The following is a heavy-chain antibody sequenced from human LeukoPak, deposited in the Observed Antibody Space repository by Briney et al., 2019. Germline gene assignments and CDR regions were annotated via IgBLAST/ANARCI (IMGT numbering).Heavy chain of an antibody. V-gene: IGHV3-23*01. CDR3: ARDRYYTADY. Sequence: GGSLRLSCAASGFTFSTFAMIWVRQPPGKGLEWVSSIFPSGGEIHYADSVRGRFTISRDNTKNTLYLQMNSLRADDTAVYYCARDRYYTADYWDQGTLVTVSS. J-gene: IGHJ4*02. D-gene: IGHD2-8*02. CDR1: GFTFSTFA. CDR2: IFPSGGEI.